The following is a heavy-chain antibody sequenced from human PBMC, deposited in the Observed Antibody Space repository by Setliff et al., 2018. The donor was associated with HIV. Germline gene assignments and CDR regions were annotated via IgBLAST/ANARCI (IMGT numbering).Heavy chain of an antibody. Sequence: PSETLSLTCAVSGYSIISDYYWGWIRQPPGKGLEWIGSIYYSGSTYYNPSLKSRVTISVDTSKNQFSLKLSSVTAADTAVYYCARSPLWSGYEGEAFDIWGQGTMVTVSS. CDR1: GYSIISDYY. CDR3: ARSPLWSGYEGEAFDI. D-gene: IGHD3-3*01. V-gene: IGHV4-38-2*01. J-gene: IGHJ3*02. CDR2: IYYSGST.